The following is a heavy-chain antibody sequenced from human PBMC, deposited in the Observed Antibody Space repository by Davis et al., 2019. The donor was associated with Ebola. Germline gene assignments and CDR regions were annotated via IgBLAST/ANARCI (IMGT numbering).Heavy chain of an antibody. J-gene: IGHJ6*02. CDR1: GGSFSGYY. CDR3: ARAPVGYCTGGVCYYYYGMDV. CDR2: INHSGST. Sequence: MPSETLSLTCAVYGGSFSGYYWSWIRQPPGKGLEWIGEINHSGSTNYNPSLKSRVTISVDTSKNQFSLKLSSVTAADTAVYYCARAPVGYCTGGVCYYYYGMDVWGQGTTVTVSS. D-gene: IGHD2-8*02. V-gene: IGHV4-34*01.